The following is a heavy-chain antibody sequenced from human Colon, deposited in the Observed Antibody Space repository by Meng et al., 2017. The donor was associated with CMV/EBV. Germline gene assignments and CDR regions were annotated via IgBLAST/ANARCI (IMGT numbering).Heavy chain of an antibody. Sequence: GESLKISCAAPGFTFSSYSMNWVRQAPGKGLEWVSYISSSSSTIYYADSVKGRFTISRDNAKNSLYLQMNSLRAEDTAVYYCARDRCSSTSCFYYYYGMDVWGQGTTVTVSS. J-gene: IGHJ6*02. D-gene: IGHD2-2*01. CDR3: ARDRCSSTSCFYYYYGMDV. CDR1: GFTFSSYS. V-gene: IGHV3-48*04. CDR2: ISSSSSTI.